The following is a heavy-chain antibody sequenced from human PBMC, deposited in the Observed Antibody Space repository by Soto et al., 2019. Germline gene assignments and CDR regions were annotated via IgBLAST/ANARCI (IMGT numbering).Heavy chain of an antibody. CDR2: IDPSDSQT. Sequence: GESLKISCKGSGYSFAVYWITWVRQKPGKGLEWMGRIDPSDSQTYYSPSFRGHVTISVTKSITTVFLEWSSLRASDTAMYYCARQIYDSDTGPNFQYYFDSWGQGTPVTVSS. D-gene: IGHD3-22*01. CDR1: GYSFAVYW. J-gene: IGHJ4*02. V-gene: IGHV5-10-1*01. CDR3: ARQIYDSDTGPNFQYYFDS.